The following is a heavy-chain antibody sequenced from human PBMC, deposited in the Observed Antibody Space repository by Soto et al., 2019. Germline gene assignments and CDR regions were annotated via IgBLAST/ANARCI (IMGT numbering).Heavy chain of an antibody. V-gene: IGHV3-23*01. CDR2: ISGSCCST. J-gene: IGHJ4*02. CDR1: GFTFSSYA. D-gene: IGHD6-19*01. CDR3: AQPPTPHSGWYYYFDY. Sequence: SSLRLSCAAYGFTFSSYAMSWVRQAPGNGVDWVSAISGSCCSTYYADSVKVRFTLSRDNSKNTLYLQMNSLRAEDTAVYYCAQPPTPHSGWYYYFDYWGQGTLVTVSS.